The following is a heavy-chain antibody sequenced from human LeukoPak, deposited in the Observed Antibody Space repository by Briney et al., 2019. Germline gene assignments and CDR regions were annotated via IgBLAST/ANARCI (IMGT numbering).Heavy chain of an antibody. CDR3: ARLTTVTTFQDSDY. CDR1: GDSISSYY. V-gene: IGHV4-59*08. CDR2: IYYSGST. J-gene: IGHJ4*02. D-gene: IGHD4-17*01. Sequence: PSETLSLTCTVSGDSISSYYCSWIRQPPGKGLEWIGYIYYSGSTNYNPSLKSRVTISVDTSKNQFSLKLSSVTAADTAVYYCARLTTVTTFQDSDYWGQGTLVTVSS.